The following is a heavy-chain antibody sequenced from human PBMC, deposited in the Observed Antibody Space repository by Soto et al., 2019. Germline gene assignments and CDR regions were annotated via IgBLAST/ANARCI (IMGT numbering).Heavy chain of an antibody. D-gene: IGHD3-3*01. CDR2: INSDGSST. CDR3: ARDRPRLFWSGSRMDV. V-gene: IGHV3-74*01. CDR1: GFTFSSYW. J-gene: IGHJ6*02. Sequence: GGSLRLSCAASGFTFSSYWMHWVRQAPGKGLVWVSRINSDGSSTSYADSVKGRFTISRDNAKNTLDLQMNSLGAEDTAVYYCARDRPRLFWSGSRMDVWGQGTTVTVSS.